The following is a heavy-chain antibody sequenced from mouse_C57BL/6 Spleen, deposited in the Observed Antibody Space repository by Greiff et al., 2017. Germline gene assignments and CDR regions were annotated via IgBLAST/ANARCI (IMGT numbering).Heavy chain of an antibody. Sequence: EVKLMESGGGLVKPGGSLKLSCAASGFTFSDYGMHWVRQAPEKGLEWVAYISSGSSTIYYADTVKGRFTISRDNAKNTLFLQMTSLRSEDTAMYYCARDSNYEAYWGQGTLVTVSA. CDR2: ISSGSSTI. D-gene: IGHD2-5*01. V-gene: IGHV5-17*01. CDR3: ARDSNYEAY. J-gene: IGHJ3*01. CDR1: GFTFSDYG.